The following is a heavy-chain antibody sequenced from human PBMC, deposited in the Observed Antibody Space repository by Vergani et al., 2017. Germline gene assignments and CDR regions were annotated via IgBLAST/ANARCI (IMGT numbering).Heavy chain of an antibody. CDR2: IWYDGSNK. CDR3: ASDEPQGSGYYIGY. J-gene: IGHJ4*02. Sequence: QVQLVESGGGVVQPGRSLRLSCAASGFTFSSYGMHWVRQAPGKGLEWVAVIWYDGSNKYYADSVKGRFTISRDNSKNTLYLQMNSLRAEDTAVYYCASDEPQGSGYYIGYWGQGTLVTVSS. D-gene: IGHD3-3*01. V-gene: IGHV3-33*01. CDR1: GFTFSSYG.